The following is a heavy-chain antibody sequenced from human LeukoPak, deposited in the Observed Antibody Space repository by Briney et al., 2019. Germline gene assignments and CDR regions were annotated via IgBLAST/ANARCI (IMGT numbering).Heavy chain of an antibody. J-gene: IGHJ4*02. CDR3: AKDRIIGATTYYFDY. D-gene: IGHD1-26*01. V-gene: IGHV3-23*01. CDR2: INSRGTTT. Sequence: GGSLRLSCAASGSTFSSYAMTWVRQAPGKGLEWISGINSRGTTTYYADSVKGRFTISRDNSYNTLYLQMNSLRAEDTAVYYCAKDRIIGATTYYFDYWGQGTLATVSS. CDR1: GSTFSSYA.